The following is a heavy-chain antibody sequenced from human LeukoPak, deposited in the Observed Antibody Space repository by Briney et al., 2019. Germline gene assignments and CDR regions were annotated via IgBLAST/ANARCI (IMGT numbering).Heavy chain of an antibody. CDR2: IWYDGSNK. J-gene: IGHJ4*02. CDR1: GFTFSSYG. V-gene: IGHV3-33*01. Sequence: GGSLRLSCAASGFTFSSYGMHWVRQAPGKGLEWVAVIWYDGSNKYYADSVKGRFTISRDNSKNTLYLQMNSLRAEDTAVYYCARDFNGVPLDYWGQGTLVTVSS. D-gene: IGHD2-8*01. CDR3: ARDFNGVPLDY.